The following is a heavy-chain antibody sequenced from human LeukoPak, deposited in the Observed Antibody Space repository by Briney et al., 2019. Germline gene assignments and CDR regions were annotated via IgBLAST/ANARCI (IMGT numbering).Heavy chain of an antibody. CDR1: GFTFSSYA. D-gene: IGHD3-22*01. Sequence: GGSLRLSCAASGFTFSSYAMSWVRQAPGKGLEWVSAISGSGGSTYYADSVKGRFTISRDNSKSTLYLQMNSLRAEDTAVYYCAKTRGDSSGYYEYYFDYWGQGTLVTVSS. CDR2: ISGSGGST. J-gene: IGHJ4*02. CDR3: AKTRGDSSGYYEYYFDY. V-gene: IGHV3-23*01.